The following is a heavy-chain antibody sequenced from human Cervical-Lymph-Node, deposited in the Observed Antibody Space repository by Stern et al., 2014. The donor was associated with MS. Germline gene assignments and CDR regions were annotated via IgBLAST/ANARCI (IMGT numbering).Heavy chain of an antibody. D-gene: IGHD5-12*01. CDR2: NSQTGSA. Sequence: QLQESGPGLVKPSETLSLTCTVSGGSISTYYWTWIRQPPGKGLEWIGYNSQTGSASYNPSLNSRVSISVDTSKRQFSLNLRSVTAADTAVYYCARVAYSGYDSRGAFDSWGQGTLVTVSS. J-gene: IGHJ4*02. CDR1: GGSISTYY. CDR3: ARVAYSGYDSRGAFDS. V-gene: IGHV4-59*01.